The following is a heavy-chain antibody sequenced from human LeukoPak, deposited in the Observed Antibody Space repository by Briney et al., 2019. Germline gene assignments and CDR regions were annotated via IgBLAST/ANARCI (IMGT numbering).Heavy chain of an antibody. D-gene: IGHD2-15*01. V-gene: IGHV3-53*01. CDR2: I. Sequence: GGSLRLSCAASGFTVSSNYLSWVRQAPGEGLEWVSVIYYADSVKGRFTISRGNAKNSLYLQMNSPRAEDTAVYYCARDGPYCSGGSCYSGFDYWGQGTLVTVSS. CDR1: GFTVSSNY. J-gene: IGHJ4*02. CDR3: ARDGPYCSGGSCYSGFDY.